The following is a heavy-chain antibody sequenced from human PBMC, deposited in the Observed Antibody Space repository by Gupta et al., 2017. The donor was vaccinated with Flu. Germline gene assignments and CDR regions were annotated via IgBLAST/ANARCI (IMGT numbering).Heavy chain of an antibody. D-gene: IGHD1-26*01. CDR1: GHIITGYA. CDR2: IKVFNGDT. J-gene: IGHJ4*02. V-gene: IGHV1-3*01. Sequence: QVSLVQSGAEVKKPGASLKISCKASGHIITGYAIHWVRQAPGQRLEWMGWIKVFNGDTQYSEKFQDRVTISRDTSATTVYLEFSSLTSEDTATYFCARGKSAGWEKLRTDFWGQGTPISGSS. CDR3: ARGKSAGWEKLRTDF.